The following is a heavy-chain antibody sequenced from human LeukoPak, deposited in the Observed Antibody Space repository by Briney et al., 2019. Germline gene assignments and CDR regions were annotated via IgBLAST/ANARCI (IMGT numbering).Heavy chain of an antibody. J-gene: IGHJ4*02. CDR1: GXXXXXXX. D-gene: IGHD2-21*01. CDR2: XSGSXSXT. Sequence: PGGALRLSCAAXGXXXXXXXXXXXXXAXXXXLXXVXDXSGSXSXTYXADSXQXRFTISRDNSKNTVYLQMNSLRXEDTAAYYCAKYSLPWPLDYWGPGTLVTVSS. V-gene: IGHV3-23*01. CDR3: AKYSLPWPLDY.